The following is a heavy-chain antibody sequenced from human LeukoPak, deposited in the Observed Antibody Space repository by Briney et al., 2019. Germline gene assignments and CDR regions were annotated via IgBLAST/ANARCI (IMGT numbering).Heavy chain of an antibody. CDR1: RFTFSNYG. Sequence: GGSLRLSCAASRFTFSNYGIHWVRQAPGKGLEWVAVISYDGSNKYYADSVKGRFTISRDNSKNTLYLQMNSLRAEDTAVYYCAKGVAGTICDYWGQGTLVTVSS. D-gene: IGHD6-19*01. CDR2: ISYDGSNK. J-gene: IGHJ4*02. V-gene: IGHV3-30*18. CDR3: AKGVAGTICDY.